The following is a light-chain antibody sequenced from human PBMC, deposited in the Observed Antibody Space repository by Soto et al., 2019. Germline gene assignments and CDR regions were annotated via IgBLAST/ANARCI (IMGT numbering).Light chain of an antibody. CDR2: TAS. V-gene: IGKV1-5*03. J-gene: IGKJ1*01. Sequence: DIQMTQSPSTLSASVGDRVTITCRASQSISVWLAWYQQKAGKAPNLLIYTASRLDSGVPSRFSGSGSETEFTLTISGLKAGDSATYCCQHYNSYSPTFGQGTKVDSK. CDR3: QHYNSYSPT. CDR1: QSISVW.